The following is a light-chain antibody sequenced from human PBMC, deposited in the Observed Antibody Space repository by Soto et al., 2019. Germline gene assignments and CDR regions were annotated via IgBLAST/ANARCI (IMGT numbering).Light chain of an antibody. V-gene: IGKV1-5*03. CDR3: HQYNTFPPYT. J-gene: IGKJ2*01. CDR1: QSVTDW. CDR2: KAS. Sequence: DIQMTQSPSTLSASVGDRVTLTCRASQSVTDWLAWYQQKPGEAPKVLIYKASNLGSGVPSRFSGSGFGTEFTLTISSLQPDDSAVYYCHQYNTFPPYTFGQGTKLEI.